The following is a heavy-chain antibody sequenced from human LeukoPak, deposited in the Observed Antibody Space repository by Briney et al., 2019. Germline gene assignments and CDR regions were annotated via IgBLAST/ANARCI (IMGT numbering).Heavy chain of an antibody. CDR3: ARGSWDDYVWGSYRYPYFDY. CDR2: IYSGGST. J-gene: IGHJ4*02. D-gene: IGHD3-16*02. Sequence: GGSLRLSCAASGFTFSNYAMSWVRQAPGKGPEWVSVIYSGGSTYYADSVKGRFTISRDNSKNTLYLQMNSLRTEDTAVYYCARGSWDDYVWGSYRYPYFDYWGQGTLVTVSS. CDR1: GFTFSNYA. V-gene: IGHV3-53*01.